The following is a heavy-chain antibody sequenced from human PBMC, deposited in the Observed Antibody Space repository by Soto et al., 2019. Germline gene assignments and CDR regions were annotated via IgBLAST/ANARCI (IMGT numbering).Heavy chain of an antibody. CDR2: ISYDGSNK. J-gene: IGHJ4*02. Sequence: PGGSLRLSCAASGFTFSSYGMHWVRQAPGKGLEWVAVISYDGSNKYYADSVKGRFTISRDNSKNTLYLQMNSLRAEDTAVYYCAREKYDILTGFLDYWGQGTLVTVSS. CDR1: GFTFSSYG. CDR3: AREKYDILTGFLDY. V-gene: IGHV3-30*03. D-gene: IGHD3-9*01.